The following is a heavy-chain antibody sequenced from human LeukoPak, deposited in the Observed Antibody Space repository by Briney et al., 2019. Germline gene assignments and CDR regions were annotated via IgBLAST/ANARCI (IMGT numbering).Heavy chain of an antibody. V-gene: IGHV3-7*01. D-gene: IGHD3-22*01. CDR3: ARDPYYYDSSGYYLFDY. Sequence: GGSLRLSCAASGFTFSSYSMSWVRQAPGKGLEWVANIREDGSEKYYVDSVRGQFTISRDNAKNSLFLQMDSLRAEDTAVYYCARDPYYYDSSGYYLFDYWGQGTLVTVSS. CDR2: IREDGSEK. CDR1: GFTFSSYS. J-gene: IGHJ4*02.